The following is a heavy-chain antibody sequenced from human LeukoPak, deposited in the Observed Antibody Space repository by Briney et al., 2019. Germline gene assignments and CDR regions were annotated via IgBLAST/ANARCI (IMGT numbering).Heavy chain of an antibody. V-gene: IGHV4-61*02. D-gene: IGHD1-1*01. CDR3: AREPKSANAPFDTFEI. CDR1: GGSISSGSYY. Sequence: SETLSLTCTVSGGSISSGSYYWSWIRQPAGKGLEWIGRIYTSGSTNYNPSLKSRVTISVDTSKNRFSLKLSSVTAADTAVYYRAREPKSANAPFDTFEIWGQGTTVTVSS. CDR2: IYTSGST. J-gene: IGHJ3*02.